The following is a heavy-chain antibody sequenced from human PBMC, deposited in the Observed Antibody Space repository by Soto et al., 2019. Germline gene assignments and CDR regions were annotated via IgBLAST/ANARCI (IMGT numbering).Heavy chain of an antibody. Sequence: QVQLQESGPGLVKPSETLSLTCTVSGGSVSSGSYYWSWIRQPPGKGLEWIGYIYYSGSTNYNPSLKSRVTISVDTSENQFSLKLSSVTAADTAVYYCASYAKGYCSGGSCYGRNYFDYWGQGTLVTVSS. CDR3: ASYAKGYCSGGSCYGRNYFDY. D-gene: IGHD2-15*01. J-gene: IGHJ4*02. CDR1: GGSVSSGSYY. CDR2: IYYSGST. V-gene: IGHV4-61*01.